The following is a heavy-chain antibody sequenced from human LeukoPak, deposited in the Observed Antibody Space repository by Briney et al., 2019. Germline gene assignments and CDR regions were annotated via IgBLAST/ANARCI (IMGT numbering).Heavy chain of an antibody. CDR3: ARVNDDAFDI. CDR2: IHHSGST. J-gene: IGHJ3*02. V-gene: IGHV4-31*03. Sequence: SETLSLTCTVSGGSISSGNYYWSWIRQHPGKGLEWIGYIHHSGSTYYNPSLKSRVTISVDTSKSQFSLKLSFVTAADTAVYYCARVNDDAFDIWGQGTMVTVSS. CDR1: GGSISSGNYY. D-gene: IGHD1-1*01.